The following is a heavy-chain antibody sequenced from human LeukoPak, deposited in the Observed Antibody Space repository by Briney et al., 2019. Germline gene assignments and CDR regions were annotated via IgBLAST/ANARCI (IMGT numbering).Heavy chain of an antibody. CDR3: ARDQGGDYDFWSGYDY. CDR2: ISYDGSNK. J-gene: IGHJ4*02. V-gene: IGHV3-30*03. CDR1: GFTFSSYG. D-gene: IGHD3-3*01. Sequence: GGSLRLSCAASGFTFSSYGMHWVRQAPGKGLEWVAVISYDGSNKYYADSVKGRFTISRDNSKNTLYLQMNSLRAEDTAVYYCARDQGGDYDFWSGYDYWGQGTLVTVSS.